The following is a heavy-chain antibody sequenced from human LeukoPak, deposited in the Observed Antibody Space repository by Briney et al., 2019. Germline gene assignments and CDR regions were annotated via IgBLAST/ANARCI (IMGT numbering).Heavy chain of an antibody. V-gene: IGHV3-30*02. CDR2: IRYDGSNK. D-gene: IGHD6-6*01. J-gene: IGHJ4*02. CDR3: ARAQRIAARQGAIDY. CDR1: GFTFSSYG. Sequence: GGSLRLSCAASGFTFSSYGMHWVRQAPGKGLEWVAFIRYDGSNKYYADSVKGRFTISRDNSKNTLYLQMNSLRAEDTAVYYCARAQRIAARQGAIDYWGQGTLVTVSS.